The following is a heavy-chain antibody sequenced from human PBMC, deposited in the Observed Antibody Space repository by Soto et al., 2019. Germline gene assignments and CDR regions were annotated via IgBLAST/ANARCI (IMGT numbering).Heavy chain of an antibody. CDR1: GGSISSSSYY. CDR3: ARHSVPYSSGCTMRDAFDI. CDR2: IYYSGST. J-gene: IGHJ3*02. Sequence: SETLSITCTVSGGSISSSSYYWGWIRQPPGKGLEWIGSIYYSGSTYYNPSLKSRVTISVDTSKNQFSLKPSSVTAADTAVYYCARHSVPYSSGCTMRDAFDICGKGTIVPGSS. V-gene: IGHV4-39*01. D-gene: IGHD6-19*01.